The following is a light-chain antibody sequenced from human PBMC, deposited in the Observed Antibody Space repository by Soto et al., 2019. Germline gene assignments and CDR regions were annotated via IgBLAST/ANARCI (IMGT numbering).Light chain of an antibody. CDR2: RNN. CDR3: AAWDYSLSGS. V-gene: IGLV1-47*01. CDR1: SSNIGSNY. J-gene: IGLJ2*01. Sequence: QSVLTQPPSASGTPGQRVTISCSGSSSNIGSNYVYWYQQLPGTAPKLLIYRNNQRPSGVPDRFSGSKSGTSASLAISGLRSEDEADYYCAAWDYSLSGSFGGGTKLTVL.